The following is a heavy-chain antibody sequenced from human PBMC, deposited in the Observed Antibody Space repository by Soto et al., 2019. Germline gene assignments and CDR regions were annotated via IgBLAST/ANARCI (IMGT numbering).Heavy chain of an antibody. CDR2: IHHSGTT. V-gene: IGHV4-34*01. Sequence: SETLSLTCTVYGGSFSSFYCSWIRQTPGKGLEWIGEIHHSGTTNYNPSLKSRVTISVDTSKNQFSLKLSSVTAADTAVYYCARGRGLLLWFGELHNWFDPWGQGTLVTVSS. D-gene: IGHD3-10*01. J-gene: IGHJ5*02. CDR1: GGSFSSFY. CDR3: ARGRGLLLWFGELHNWFDP.